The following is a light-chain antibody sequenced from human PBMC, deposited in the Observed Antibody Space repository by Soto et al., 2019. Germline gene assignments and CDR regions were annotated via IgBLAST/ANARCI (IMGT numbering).Light chain of an antibody. J-gene: IGKJ3*01. CDR3: QQYGSSQFT. CDR2: GAS. Sequence: EIVLTQSPGTLSLSPGEGATLSCRASPSVSSSYLAWYQQKPGQAPRLLIYGASSRAAGIPDRFTGGGSGTDFTLTISRLEPEDFAVYYWQQYGSSQFTFGPGTKGDVK. V-gene: IGKV3-20*01. CDR1: PSVSSSY.